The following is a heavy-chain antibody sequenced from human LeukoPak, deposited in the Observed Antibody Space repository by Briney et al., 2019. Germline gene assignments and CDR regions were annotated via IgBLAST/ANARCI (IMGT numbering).Heavy chain of an antibody. CDR1: GFTVSSNS. Sequence: PGGSLRLSCTVSGFTVSSNSMSWVRQAPGKGLEWVSFIYSDNTHYSDSVKGRFTISRDNSKNTLYLQMNSLRAEDTAVYYCAKDRRAGSYDYWGQGTLVTVSS. D-gene: IGHD3-10*01. CDR3: AKDRRAGSYDY. V-gene: IGHV3-53*01. J-gene: IGHJ4*02. CDR2: IYSDNT.